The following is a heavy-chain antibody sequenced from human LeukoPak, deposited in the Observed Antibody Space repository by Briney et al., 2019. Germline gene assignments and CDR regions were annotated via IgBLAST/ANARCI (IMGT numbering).Heavy chain of an antibody. V-gene: IGHV4-59*01. D-gene: IGHD2-21*01. J-gene: IGHJ4*02. CDR2: IYYSGST. Sequence: PSESLSLTCTVSGGSISGYHWSWFRQPPGKGLEWIGYIYYSGSTNYNPSLKSRVTISVDTSKNQFSLKLSSVTAADTAVYYCARGGGIGEPYFDYWGQGTLVSVSS. CDR1: GGSISGYH. CDR3: ARGGGIGEPYFDY.